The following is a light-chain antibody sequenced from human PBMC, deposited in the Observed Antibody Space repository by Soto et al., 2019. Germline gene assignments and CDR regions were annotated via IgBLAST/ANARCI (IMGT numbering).Light chain of an antibody. CDR1: QSVSSN. Sequence: EIVMTQSPATLSVSPGERATLSCRASQSVSSNLAWYQQKPGQAPRLLIYGASTRATGIPARFSGSGSGTEFTLTISSLQSEDVAVYYCQQYNNRWTFGLGTKVEIK. J-gene: IGKJ1*01. CDR3: QQYNNRWT. V-gene: IGKV3-15*01. CDR2: GAS.